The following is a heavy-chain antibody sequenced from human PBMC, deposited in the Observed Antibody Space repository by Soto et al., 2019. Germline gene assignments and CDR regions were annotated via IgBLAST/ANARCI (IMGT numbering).Heavy chain of an antibody. CDR2: INQNGRDK. CDR3: AREPTTAVVNYGMDV. J-gene: IGHJ6*02. V-gene: IGHV3-7*01. D-gene: IGHD6-13*01. Sequence: EVQLVESGGGLVQPGGSLRLSCAASRFTLSNYWMSWVRQAPGKGLEWVANINQNGRDKYYVDSVKGRFTISRDNAKELLYLQMNSLRDEDTAVYYCAREPTTAVVNYGMDVWGQGTTVTVSS. CDR1: RFTLSNYW.